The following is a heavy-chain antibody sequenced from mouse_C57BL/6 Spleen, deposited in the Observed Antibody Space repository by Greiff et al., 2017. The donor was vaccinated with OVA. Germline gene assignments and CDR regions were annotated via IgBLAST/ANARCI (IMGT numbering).Heavy chain of an antibody. CDR1: GYTFTSYD. CDR3: VYDYDGAMDY. CDR2: IYPRDGST. V-gene: IGHV1-85*01. J-gene: IGHJ4*01. D-gene: IGHD2-4*01. Sequence: VQLQESGTELVKPGASVKLSCKASGYTFTSYDINWVKQRPGQGLEWIGWIYPRDGSTKYNEKFKGKATLTVDTSSSTAYMELHSLTSEDSAVYFCVYDYDGAMDYWGQGTSVTVSS.